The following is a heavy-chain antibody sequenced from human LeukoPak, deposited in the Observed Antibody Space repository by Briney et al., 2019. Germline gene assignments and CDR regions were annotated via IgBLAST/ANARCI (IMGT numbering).Heavy chain of an antibody. V-gene: IGHV1-18*01. CDR2: ISAYNGNT. CDR3: AKDDSELIPNNEYFQH. Sequence: WASVKVSCKASGYTFTSYGISWVRQAPGQGLEWMGWISAYNGNTNYAQKLQGRVTMTTDTSTSTAYMELRSLRSDDTAVYYCAKDDSELIPNNEYFQHWGQGTLVTVSS. D-gene: IGHD3-10*01. CDR1: GYTFTSYG. J-gene: IGHJ1*01.